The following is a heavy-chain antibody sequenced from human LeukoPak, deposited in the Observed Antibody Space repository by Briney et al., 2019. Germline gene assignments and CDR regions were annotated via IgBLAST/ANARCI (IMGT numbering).Heavy chain of an antibody. CDR2: IHSGGNT. D-gene: IGHD2-15*01. CDR1: GFIFSNYG. J-gene: IGHJ4*02. V-gene: IGHV3-53*01. CDR3: TRDLNSGGSC. Sequence: GGSLRPSCAASGFIFSNYGMHWVRQAPGKGLEWVSVIHSGGNTYYADSVKGRFTISRDNSKNTLYLQMNSLRAEDTAVYYCTRDLNSGGSCWGQGTLVTVSS.